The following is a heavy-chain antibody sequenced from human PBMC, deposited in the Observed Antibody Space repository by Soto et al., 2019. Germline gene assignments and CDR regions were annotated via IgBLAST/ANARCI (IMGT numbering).Heavy chain of an antibody. J-gene: IGHJ2*01. Sequence: SLRRSCAASGFTFSSYSMNWVRQAPGKGLEWVSYISSSSSTIYYADSVKGRFTISRDNAKNSLYLQMNSLRDEDTAVYYCARGSPTMIVVVTDWYFDLWGRGTLVTVS. CDR2: ISSSSSTI. CDR3: ARGSPTMIVVVTDWYFDL. V-gene: IGHV3-48*02. CDR1: GFTFSSYS. D-gene: IGHD3-22*01.